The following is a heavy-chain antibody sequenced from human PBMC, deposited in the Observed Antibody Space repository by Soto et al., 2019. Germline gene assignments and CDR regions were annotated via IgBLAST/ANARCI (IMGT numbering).Heavy chain of an antibody. J-gene: IGHJ3*02. CDR1: GFTFGTYA. V-gene: IGHV3-23*01. Sequence: GGSLRLSCAASGFTFGTYAMSWVRQAPGKGLEWVSAISGSGDYTYYADSVKGRFTISRDNSIKRLYLQVDSLRTEDTAVYYCAHPRGYGVFDAYDIWGQGAMVTVSS. CDR3: AHPRGYGVFDAYDI. D-gene: IGHD4-17*01. CDR2: ISGSGDYT.